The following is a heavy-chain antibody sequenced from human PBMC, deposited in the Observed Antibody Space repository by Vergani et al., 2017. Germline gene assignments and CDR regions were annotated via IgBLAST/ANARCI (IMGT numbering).Heavy chain of an antibody. V-gene: IGHV4-34*01. CDR2: INHSGST. Sequence: QVQLQESGPGLVKPSETLSLTCTVSGGSISSYYWSWIRQPPGKGLEWIGEINHSGSTNYNPSLKSRVTISVDTSKNQFPLKLSSVTAADTAVYYCARSYCSSTSCDQGGWFDPWGQGTLVTVSS. J-gene: IGHJ5*02. D-gene: IGHD2-2*01. CDR1: GGSISSYY. CDR3: ARSYCSSTSCDQGGWFDP.